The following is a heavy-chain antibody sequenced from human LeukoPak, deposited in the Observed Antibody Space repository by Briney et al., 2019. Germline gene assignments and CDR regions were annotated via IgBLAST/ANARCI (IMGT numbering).Heavy chain of an antibody. CDR1: GFTFSSYW. CDR2: ISQDGSEK. D-gene: IGHD5-18*01. J-gene: IGHJ3*02. Sequence: GGSLRLSCAASGFTFSSYWMSWVRQAPGKGLEWVGQISQDGSEKYYVDSVRGRFTFSRDNAKNSLYLQMNSLRAEDTAVYYCARDRGYTYAYGPDIWGQGTMVTVSS. V-gene: IGHV3-7*01. CDR3: ARDRGYTYAYGPDI.